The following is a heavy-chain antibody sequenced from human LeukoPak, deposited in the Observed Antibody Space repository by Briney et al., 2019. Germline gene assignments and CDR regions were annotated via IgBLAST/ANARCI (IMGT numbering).Heavy chain of an antibody. Sequence: GGTLRLSCSASGFTFTRHGMHWVRQAPGKGLEWVAVIWYDGSDKYYTDSVKGRFTISRDNSRNTLYLQMNSLRVEDTAIYYCARDITSHYFDYCGQGALVTVSS. V-gene: IGHV3-33*01. J-gene: IGHJ4*02. CDR3: ARDITSHYFDY. CDR1: GFTFTRHG. CDR2: IWYDGSDK. D-gene: IGHD1-14*01.